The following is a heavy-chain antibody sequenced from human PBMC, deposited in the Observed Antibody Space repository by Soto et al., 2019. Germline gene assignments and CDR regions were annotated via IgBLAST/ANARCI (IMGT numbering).Heavy chain of an antibody. D-gene: IGHD5-12*01. CDR3: ASLRGGYDRYYYYGMDV. Sequence: GGSLRLSCAASGFTFSSYAMHWVRQAPGKGLEWVAVISYDGSNKYYADSVKGRFTISRDNSKNTLYLQMNSLRAEDTAVYYGASLRGGYDRYYYYGMDVWGQGTTVTVSS. CDR1: GFTFSSYA. J-gene: IGHJ6*02. CDR2: ISYDGSNK. V-gene: IGHV3-30-3*01.